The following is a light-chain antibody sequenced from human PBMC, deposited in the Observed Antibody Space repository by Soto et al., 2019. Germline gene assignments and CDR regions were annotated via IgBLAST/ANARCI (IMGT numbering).Light chain of an antibody. V-gene: IGLV2-14*03. J-gene: IGLJ1*01. CDR3: SSYTSSSTLLYV. CDR1: SSGVGGYNY. CDR2: DVS. Sequence: QSALTQPASVSGSPGQAITISCTGTSSGVGGYNYVSWYQQHPGKAPKLTIYDVSNRPSGVSNRFSGSKSGNTASRTISGLQAEDEADYYCSSYTSSSTLLYVFGTGTKGTVL.